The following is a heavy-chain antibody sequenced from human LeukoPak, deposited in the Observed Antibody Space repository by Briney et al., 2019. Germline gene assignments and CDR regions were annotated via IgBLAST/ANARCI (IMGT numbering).Heavy chain of an antibody. CDR2: INPSGGST. D-gene: IGHD6-19*01. CDR1: GYTFTSYY. V-gene: IGHV1-46*01. Sequence: GASVKVSCKASGYTFTSYYMHWVRHAPGQGLEWMGIINPSGGSTSYAQKFQGRVTMTRDTSTSTVYMELSSLRSEDTAVYYCASAQPGIAVAGPREIDYWGQGTLVTVSS. CDR3: ASAQPGIAVAGPREIDY. J-gene: IGHJ4*02.